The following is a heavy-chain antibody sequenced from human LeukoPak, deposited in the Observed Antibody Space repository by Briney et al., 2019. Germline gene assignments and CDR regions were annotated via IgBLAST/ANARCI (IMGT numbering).Heavy chain of an antibody. V-gene: IGHV4-34*01. CDR3: ASVRQGPGNYMDV. Sequence: SETLSLTCAVYGGSFSGYYWSWVRQPPEKGLEWIGEINHSGSTNYNPSLKSRVTISVDTSKNQFSLELTSVTAADTAVYYCASVRQGPGNYMDVWGKGTTVTISS. CDR1: GGSFSGYY. CDR2: INHSGST. D-gene: IGHD3-10*01. J-gene: IGHJ6*03.